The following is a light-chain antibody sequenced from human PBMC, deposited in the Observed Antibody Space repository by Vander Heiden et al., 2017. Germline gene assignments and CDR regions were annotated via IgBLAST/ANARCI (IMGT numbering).Light chain of an antibody. V-gene: IGKV3-20*01. CDR3: QQYGSSPRGFT. CDR2: GAS. Sequence: EIVLTQSPGTLSLSPGERATLSCRASQKVPSSYLAWYQQKPGQAPRLLIYGASSRATGIPDRFSGSWSGTDFTLTISRLEPEDFAVYYCQQYGSSPRGFTFGPGTKVDIK. J-gene: IGKJ3*01. CDR1: QKVPSSY.